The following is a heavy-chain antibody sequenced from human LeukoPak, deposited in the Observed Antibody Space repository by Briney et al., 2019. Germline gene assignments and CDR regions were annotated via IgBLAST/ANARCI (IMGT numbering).Heavy chain of an antibody. CDR2: IYHSGST. CDR1: GGSISSSNW. J-gene: IGHJ4*01. CDR3: ARVSFDSSGYVFDY. V-gene: IGHV4-4*02. D-gene: IGHD3-22*01. Sequence: SGTLSHTCADSGGSISSSNWWSWVRQPPGKGLEWIGEIYHSGSTNYNSSLKSRVTISVDKSKSQFSMKLSSMTAADTAVYYCARVSFDSSGYVFDYWGHGVMVTVSS.